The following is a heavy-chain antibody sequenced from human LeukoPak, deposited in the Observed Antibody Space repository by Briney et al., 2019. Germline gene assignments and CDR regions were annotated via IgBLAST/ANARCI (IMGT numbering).Heavy chain of an antibody. D-gene: IGHD3-16*02. CDR1: GGSISSSSDY. Sequence: SETLSLTCTVSGGSISSSSDYWGWIRQPPGKGLEWIGSIYYTGRTYYNPSLKSRVTISADTSKNQFSLKLSSVTAADTAVYYCAREVPGAYDYVWGSYRYLDYWGQGTLVTVSS. CDR2: IYYTGRT. V-gene: IGHV4-39*02. J-gene: IGHJ4*02. CDR3: AREVPGAYDYVWGSYRYLDY.